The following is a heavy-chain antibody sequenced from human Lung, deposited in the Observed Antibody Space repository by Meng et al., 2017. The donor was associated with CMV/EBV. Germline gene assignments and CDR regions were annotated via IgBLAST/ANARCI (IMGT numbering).Heavy chain of an antibody. CDR1: GFTFSSFA. CDR2: ITGSGGST. Sequence: GESLKISCAASGFTFSSFAMSWVRQAPGKGLEWVSAITGSGGSTYYADSVRGRFTISRDNSKNTLYLQLNSLRAEDTALYYCAKAFSSSWYREYYDYWGQGXLVTVSS. CDR3: AKAFSSSWYREYYDY. J-gene: IGHJ4*02. V-gene: IGHV3-23*01. D-gene: IGHD6-13*01.